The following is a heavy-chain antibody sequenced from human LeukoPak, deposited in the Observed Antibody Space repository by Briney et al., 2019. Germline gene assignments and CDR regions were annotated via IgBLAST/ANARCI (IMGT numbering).Heavy chain of an antibody. Sequence: GGSQRLSCAASGFTFTNYWMNWVRQAPGKGLEWVASIKFDGSEKYYVDSVKGRFTISRDNAKNSLYLQMNSLRVEDTAVYYCAREYDWGQGTLVTVSS. CDR2: IKFDGSEK. CDR1: GFTFTNYW. J-gene: IGHJ4*02. D-gene: IGHD3-16*01. CDR3: AREYD. V-gene: IGHV3-7*04.